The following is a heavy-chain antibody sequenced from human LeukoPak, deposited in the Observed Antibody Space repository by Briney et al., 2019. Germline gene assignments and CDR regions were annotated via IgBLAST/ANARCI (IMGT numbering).Heavy chain of an antibody. J-gene: IGHJ4*02. Sequence: ASVKVSCKVSGYSLSDLNIQWVRQAPGKGLECMGGYDPEQATTIYAQKFQGRLTMTEEISTDTVYMELSSLTSEDTAVYYCATRSGDFWSGFENWGQGTLVTVSS. CDR3: ATRSGDFWSGFEN. V-gene: IGHV1-24*01. D-gene: IGHD3-3*01. CDR2: YDPEQATT. CDR1: GYSLSDLN.